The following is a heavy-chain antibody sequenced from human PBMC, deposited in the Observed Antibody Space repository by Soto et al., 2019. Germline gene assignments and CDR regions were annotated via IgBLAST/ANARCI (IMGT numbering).Heavy chain of an antibody. D-gene: IGHD5-18*01. CDR3: TARRDWTAVDPLEY. Sequence: GGSLRLSCAASGFTFSDSAMHWVRQASGKGLEWVGRIRNKGNNYATAYTASVKGRFTISRDDSKSTVYLQMNSLKIDDTAVYYCTARRDWTAVDPLEYWGLGTLVTVSS. V-gene: IGHV3-73*01. CDR2: IRNKGNNYAT. J-gene: IGHJ4*02. CDR1: GFTFSDSA.